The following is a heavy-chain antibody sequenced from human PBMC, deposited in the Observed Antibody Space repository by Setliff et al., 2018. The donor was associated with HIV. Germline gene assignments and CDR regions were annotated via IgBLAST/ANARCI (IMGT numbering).Heavy chain of an antibody. CDR1: GFTFSSYW. D-gene: IGHD5-18*01. CDR3: AITGYSYGYAAFDI. J-gene: IGHJ3*02. V-gene: IGHV3-74*01. Sequence: GESLKISCAASGFTFSSYWMHWVRQVPGKGLVWVSRINNDGSSTSYADSVKGRFTISRENAKNTLCLQMNSLRAEDTALYYCAITGYSYGYAAFDIWGQGTMVTVSS. CDR2: INNDGSST.